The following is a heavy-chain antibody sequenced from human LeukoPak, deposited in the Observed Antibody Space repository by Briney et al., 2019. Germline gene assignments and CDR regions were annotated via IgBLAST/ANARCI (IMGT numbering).Heavy chain of an antibody. CDR2: ICEDDASY. CDR1: GFTFYGFA. CDR3: AKDQGRHYYDSSGYSF. V-gene: IGHV3-43*02. Sequence: PGGTLCLSCSASGFTFYGFAWLWVRQAPGMGLVWLSLICEDDASYAYTHSVKGRFTIATDTSTDSMYLRMKSLGTEDTAWYYWAKDQGRHYYDSSGYSFWGQGTLVTVSS. J-gene: IGHJ4*02. D-gene: IGHD3-22*01.